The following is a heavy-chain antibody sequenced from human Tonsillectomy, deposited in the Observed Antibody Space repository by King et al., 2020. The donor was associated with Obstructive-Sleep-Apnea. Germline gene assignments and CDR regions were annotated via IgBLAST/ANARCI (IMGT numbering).Heavy chain of an antibody. CDR2: IKQDGSEK. J-gene: IGHJ4*02. D-gene: IGHD1-26*01. CDR1: GFTFRSYW. V-gene: IGHV3-7*01. Sequence: VQLVESGGGLVQPGGSLRLSCETSGFTFRSYWMTWVRQAPGKGLEWVANIKQDGSEKNYVDSVKGRFTISRDNTKNSLYLQMNNLRVEHTAVYYCAAYTNGNDYWGQGTLVTVSS. CDR3: AAYTNGNDY.